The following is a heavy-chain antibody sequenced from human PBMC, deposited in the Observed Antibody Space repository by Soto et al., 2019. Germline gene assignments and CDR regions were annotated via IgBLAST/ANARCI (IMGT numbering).Heavy chain of an antibody. CDR3: ARALPVAKGGFDP. V-gene: IGHV3-53*01. D-gene: IGHD2-2*01. CDR1: GFTVSNTY. J-gene: IGHJ5*02. CDR2: IYTAGGT. Sequence: GGSLRLSCAASGFTVSNTYMTWVRQPPGKGLECVAVIYTAGGTNYADSVKGRFIISRDNSKNTLCLQMNSLRAEDTAVYYCARALPVAKGGFDPWGQGTLVTVS.